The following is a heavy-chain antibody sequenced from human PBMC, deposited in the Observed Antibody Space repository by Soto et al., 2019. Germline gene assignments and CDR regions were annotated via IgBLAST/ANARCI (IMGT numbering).Heavy chain of an antibody. J-gene: IGHJ4*02. Sequence: SETLSVTCTVSGGSISSYYWTWIRQSPGKELEWIGYIYYTGSTKYSPSLKSRVTISLXXXXXXFXLXLXXXTAAXTAVYFCARGGTYGDYFDYWGQGTLVTVS. CDR2: IYYTGST. CDR3: ARGGTYGDYFDY. CDR1: GGSISSYY. V-gene: IGHV4-59*01. D-gene: IGHD4-17*01.